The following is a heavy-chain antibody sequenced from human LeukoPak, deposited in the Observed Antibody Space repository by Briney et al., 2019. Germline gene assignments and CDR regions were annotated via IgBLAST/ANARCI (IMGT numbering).Heavy chain of an antibody. CDR2: ISSNGGST. CDR1: GFTLSSYA. Sequence: GGSLRLSCAASGFTLSSYAVHWVRQAPGKGLEYVSGISSNGGSTSYANSVKGRFTISRDISKNTLYLQMNSLRAEDTAVYFCARVEGSGSFSRKWFDPRGQGTLVTVSS. CDR3: ARVEGSGSFSRKWFDP. V-gene: IGHV3-64*01. D-gene: IGHD6-19*01. J-gene: IGHJ5*02.